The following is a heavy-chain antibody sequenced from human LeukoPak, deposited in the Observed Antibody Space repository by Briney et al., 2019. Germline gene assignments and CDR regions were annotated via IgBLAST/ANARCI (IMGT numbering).Heavy chain of an antibody. CDR2: QSSSSNYI. CDR3: ARGTGGGDY. J-gene: IGHJ4*02. V-gene: IGHV3-21*01. CDR1: GFTFSSYS. D-gene: IGHD3-10*01. Sequence: GGSLRLSCAASGFTFSSYSMNWVRQAPGKGLEWVSSQSSSSNYILYADSVKGRLTISRDNAKNSLYLEMNSLRAEETAVYYCARGTGGGDYWGQGTLVTVAS.